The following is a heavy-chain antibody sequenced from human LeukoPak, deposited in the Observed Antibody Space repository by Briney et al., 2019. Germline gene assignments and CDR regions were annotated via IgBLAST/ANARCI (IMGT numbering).Heavy chain of an antibody. CDR3: ASSDIIVVPAAHYDY. J-gene: IGHJ4*02. V-gene: IGHV4-39*01. D-gene: IGHD2-2*01. Sequence: SETLSLTCTVSGGSISSSSYYWGWIRQPPWKGLEWIGNISYSGSPYYTPSLKSRVTISVDTSKNQFSLKLSSVTAADTAVYYCASSDIIVVPAAHYDYWGQGTLVTVSS. CDR1: GGSISSSSYY. CDR2: ISYSGSP.